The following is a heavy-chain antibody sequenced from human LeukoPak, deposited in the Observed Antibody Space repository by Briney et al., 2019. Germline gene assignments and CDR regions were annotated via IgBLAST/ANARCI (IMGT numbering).Heavy chain of an antibody. CDR1: GFTFSIYW. CDR3: ASLDY. J-gene: IGHJ4*02. CDR2: INSDGSST. Sequence: GGSLRLSCAASGFTFSIYWVYWVRQAPGKGLVWVSSINSDGSSTSYADSVKGRFTISRDNAKNTLYLQMNTLRAEDTAVCYCASLDYWGQGTPVTVSS. V-gene: IGHV3-74*01.